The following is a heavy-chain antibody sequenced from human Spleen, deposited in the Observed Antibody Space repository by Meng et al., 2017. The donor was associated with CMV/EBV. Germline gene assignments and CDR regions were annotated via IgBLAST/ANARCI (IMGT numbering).Heavy chain of an antibody. J-gene: IGHJ4*02. V-gene: IGHV3-74*01. CDR3: AREGPNSGWYVDY. CDR2: INGDGSDT. CDR1: GYTFKNFW. Sequence: AASGYTFKNFWRHWVRQTPGKGLVWVSRINGDGSDTNYADSVKGRFTVSRDSADNTLYLQMNSLRVEDTAVYYCAREGPNSGWYVDYWGQGILVTVSS. D-gene: IGHD6-19*01.